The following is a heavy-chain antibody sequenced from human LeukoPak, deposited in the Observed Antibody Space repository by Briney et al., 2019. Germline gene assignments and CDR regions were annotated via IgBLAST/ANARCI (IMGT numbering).Heavy chain of an antibody. CDR1: GFTFGDYA. Sequence: GGFLRLSCSTSGFTFGDYAMTWVRQAPGKGLEWVSYISSSGSTIHYADSVKGRFTISRDNAKNSLYLQMNSLRAEDTAVYYCAELGITMIGGVWGKGTTVTISS. V-gene: IGHV3-48*03. CDR3: AELGITMIGGV. CDR2: ISSSGSTI. J-gene: IGHJ6*04. D-gene: IGHD3-10*02.